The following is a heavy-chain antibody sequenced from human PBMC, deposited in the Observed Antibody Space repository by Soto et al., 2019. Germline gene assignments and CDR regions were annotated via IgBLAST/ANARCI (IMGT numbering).Heavy chain of an antibody. J-gene: IGHJ5*02. CDR1: GFSFSSYA. V-gene: IGHV3-73*01. Sequence: GGSLRLSCAASGFSFSSYAMTWVRQASGKGLGWVGRIRSKANSYATAYAASVKGRFTISRDDSKNTAYLQINSLKTEDTAVYFCTSYAGTGGFDPWGQGTLVTVS. CDR3: TSYAGTGGFDP. CDR2: IRSKANSYAT. D-gene: IGHD3-16*01.